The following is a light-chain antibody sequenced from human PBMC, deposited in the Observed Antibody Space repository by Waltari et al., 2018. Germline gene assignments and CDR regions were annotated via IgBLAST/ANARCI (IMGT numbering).Light chain of an antibody. CDR1: QSISNY. Sequence: DIQMTQSPSSLSASVGDRVTITCRASQSISNYLNWYQQIPGKAPSLLIYSASSLQSGVPSRFSGSGSGTHFTLTISSLQPEDFATYSCHQSYTTPWTFGQGTKVEIK. J-gene: IGKJ1*01. V-gene: IGKV1-39*01. CDR2: SAS. CDR3: HQSYTTPWT.